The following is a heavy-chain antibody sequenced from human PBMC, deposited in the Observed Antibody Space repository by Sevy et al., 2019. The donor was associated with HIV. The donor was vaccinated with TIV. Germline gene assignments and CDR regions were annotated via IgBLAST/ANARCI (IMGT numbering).Heavy chain of an antibody. CDR3: AKGDSTFYGLDV. CDR2: MSGSGGST. V-gene: IGHV3-23*01. J-gene: IGHJ6*02. D-gene: IGHD6-13*01. Sequence: GGSLRLSCAASGFTFSSYSMNWVRQAPGKGLEWVSAMSGSGGSTYYADSLKGRFTIFRDNSKNTLYLQMNSLRAEDTAVYYCAKGDSTFYGLDVWGQGTTVTVSS. CDR1: GFTFSSYS.